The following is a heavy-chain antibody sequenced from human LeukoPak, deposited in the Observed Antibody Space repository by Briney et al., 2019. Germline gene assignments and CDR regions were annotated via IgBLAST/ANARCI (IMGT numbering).Heavy chain of an antibody. CDR3: AKDGWDYDILTGYSSTIDY. V-gene: IGHV3-30*02. CDR1: GFTFSSYC. Sequence: QSGGSLRLSCAASGFTFSSYCMHWVRQAPGKGLEWVAFIRYDGSNKYYADSVKGRFTISRDNSKNTLYLQMNSLRAEDTAVYYCAKDGWDYDILTGYSSTIDYWGQGTLVTVSS. CDR2: IRYDGSNK. D-gene: IGHD3-9*01. J-gene: IGHJ4*02.